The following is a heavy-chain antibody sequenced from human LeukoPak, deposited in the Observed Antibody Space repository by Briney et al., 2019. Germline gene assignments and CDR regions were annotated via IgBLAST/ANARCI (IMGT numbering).Heavy chain of an antibody. V-gene: IGHV1-46*01. Sequence: GASVKVSCKAFGYTFTSNYMHWVRQAPGQGPEWMGVISPSGGSTTYAQKFQGRVTLTRDMSTSTDYLELSSLRSEDTAVYYCARGEKLDRDGYNNYYYYYMDVWGKGTTVTISS. CDR1: GYTFTSNY. J-gene: IGHJ6*03. D-gene: IGHD5-24*01. CDR2: ISPSGGST. CDR3: ARGEKLDRDGYNNYYYYYMDV.